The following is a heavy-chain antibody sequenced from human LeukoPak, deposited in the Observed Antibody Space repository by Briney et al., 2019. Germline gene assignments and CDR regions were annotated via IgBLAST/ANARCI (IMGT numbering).Heavy chain of an antibody. D-gene: IGHD2-2*01. CDR3: ARVGWVPAATTESYYFDY. CDR2: IYHSGST. V-gene: IGHV4-38-2*02. CDR1: GYSISSGYY. J-gene: IGHJ4*02. Sequence: SSETLSLTCTVSGYSISSGYYWGWIRQPPGKGLEWIGSIYHSGSTYYNPSLKSRVTISVDTSKNQFSLKLSSVTAADTAVYYCARVGWVPAATTESYYFDYWGQGTLVTVSS.